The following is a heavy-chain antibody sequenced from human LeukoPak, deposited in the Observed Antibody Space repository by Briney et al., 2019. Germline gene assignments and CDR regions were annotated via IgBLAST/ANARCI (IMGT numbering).Heavy chain of an antibody. J-gene: IGHJ4*02. CDR1: GYTFTSYY. V-gene: IGHV1-2*02. Sequence: ASVTVSCKASGYTFTSYYMHWVRQAPGQGLEWMGIINPNSGGTNYAQKFQGRVTMTRDTSISTAYMELSRLRSDDTAVYYCARVRSGRLFYFDYWGQGTLVTVSS. D-gene: IGHD3-22*01. CDR3: ARVRSGRLFYFDY. CDR2: INPNSGGT.